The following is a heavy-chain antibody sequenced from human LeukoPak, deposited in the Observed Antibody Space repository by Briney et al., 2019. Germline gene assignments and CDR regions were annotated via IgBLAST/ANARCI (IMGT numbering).Heavy chain of an antibody. CDR1: GFTFSSYS. CDR2: ISSSSSYI. V-gene: IGHV3-21*01. J-gene: IGHJ5*02. CDR3: ARDQAHSTYYYDSSGFGP. Sequence: PGGSLRLSCAASGFTFSSYSMNWVRQAPGKGLEWVSSISSSSSYIYYADSVKGRFTISRDNAKNSLYLQMNSLRAEDTAVYYCARDQAHSTYYYDSSGFGPWGRGTLVTVSS. D-gene: IGHD3-22*01.